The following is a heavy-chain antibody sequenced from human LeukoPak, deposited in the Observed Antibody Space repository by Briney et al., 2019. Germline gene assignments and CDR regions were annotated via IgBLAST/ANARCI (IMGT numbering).Heavy chain of an antibody. D-gene: IGHD5-12*01. CDR3: ARGRYEFSAGMDV. Sequence: GGSLRLSCAASGFTVSGNYMSWVRLAPGKGLEWVSVIYIGGRTNYADSVRGRFTISRDNSKNTLYLQMNSLGAEDTAVYYCARGRYEFSAGMDVWGQGTTVTVSS. V-gene: IGHV3-53*01. CDR1: GFTVSGNY. CDR2: IYIGGRT. J-gene: IGHJ6*02.